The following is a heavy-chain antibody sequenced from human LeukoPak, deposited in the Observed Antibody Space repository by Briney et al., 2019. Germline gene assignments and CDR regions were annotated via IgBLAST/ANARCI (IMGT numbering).Heavy chain of an antibody. CDR1: GFSFSDYT. J-gene: IGHJ3*02. V-gene: IGHV3-48*01. CDR2: ISSSSTSI. D-gene: IGHD1-1*01. Sequence: PGGSLRLSCAASGFSFSDYTMNWVRQAPGKGLEWVSYISSSSTSIYFADSVKGRFTTSRDNAKNSLYLQMNSLRAEDTAVYYCARAELRGRLNAAFDIWGQGTMVTVSS. CDR3: ARAELRGRLNAAFDI.